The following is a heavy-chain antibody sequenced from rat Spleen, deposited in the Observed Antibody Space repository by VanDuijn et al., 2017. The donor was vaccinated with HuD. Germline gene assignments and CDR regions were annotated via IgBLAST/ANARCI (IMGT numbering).Heavy chain of an antibody. J-gene: IGHJ4*01. Sequence: QVQLKESGPGLVQPSQTLSLTCTVSGFSLTSFGVIWVRQPPGKGLDWIGAIWSGGSTDYNSALKSRLSISRDTSKSQIFLKMNRLQPEDTGTYYCARHLREASGVMDVWGQGASVTVSS. CDR3: ARHLREASGVMDV. CDR1: GFSLTSFG. V-gene: IGHV2-4*01. D-gene: IGHD4-3*01. CDR2: IWSGGST.